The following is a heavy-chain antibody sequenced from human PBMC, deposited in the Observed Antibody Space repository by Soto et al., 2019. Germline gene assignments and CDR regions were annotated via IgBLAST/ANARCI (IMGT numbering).Heavy chain of an antibody. V-gene: IGHV4-59*01. D-gene: IGHD6-19*01. CDR1: GGSINNYY. CDR3: AREAAVAENWFDP. J-gene: IGHJ5*02. CDR2: ISFSGST. Sequence: QVQLQESGPGLVKPSDTLSLTCTVSGGSINNYYWTWIRQPPGKGLEWIGYISFSGSTTYNPSLKSRVTISVDTSKNHFSLKLTSVTAADTAVYYCAREAAVAENWFDPWGQGTLVTVSS.